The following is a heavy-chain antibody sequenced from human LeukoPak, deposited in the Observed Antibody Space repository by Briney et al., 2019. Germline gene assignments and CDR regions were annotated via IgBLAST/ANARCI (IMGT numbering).Heavy chain of an antibody. CDR3: ARDRSFIAVAGLYDY. CDR1: GYTFTGYY. Sequence: ASVKVSCKASGYTFTGYYMHWVRQAPGQGLEWMGWINPNSGGTNYAQKFQGRVTMNRDTSISTAYMELSRLRSDDTAVYYCARDRSFIAVAGLYDYWGQGTLVTVSS. V-gene: IGHV1-2*02. D-gene: IGHD6-19*01. J-gene: IGHJ4*02. CDR2: INPNSGGT.